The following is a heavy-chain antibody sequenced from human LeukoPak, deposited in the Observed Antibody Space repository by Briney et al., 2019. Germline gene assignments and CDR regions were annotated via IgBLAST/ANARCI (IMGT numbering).Heavy chain of an antibody. CDR2: INHSGST. CDR3: ARGRVCGGGSCYSRYFQH. V-gene: IGHV4-34*01. Sequence: PSETLSLTCAVYGGSFSGYYWSWIRQPPGKGLEWIGEINHSGSTNYNPSLKSRVTISVDTSKNQFSLKLSSVTAADTAVYYCARGRVCGGGSCYSRYFQHWGQGTLVTVSS. CDR1: GGSFSGYY. D-gene: IGHD2-15*01. J-gene: IGHJ1*01.